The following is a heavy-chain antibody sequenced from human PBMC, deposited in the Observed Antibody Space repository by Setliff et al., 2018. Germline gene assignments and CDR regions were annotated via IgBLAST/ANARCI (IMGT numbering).Heavy chain of an antibody. J-gene: IGHJ3*02. CDR3: TFARDGYDVFDI. V-gene: IGHV3-73*01. Sequence: GSLRLSCAASGFGFSGSAVYWVRQASVKGLEWIGRIRGRTDNYATAYAASVRGRFTISRDDSKNTAYLQMNSLKTEDTAVYYCTFARDGYDVFDIWGQGTMVTVS. D-gene: IGHD5-18*01. CDR2: IRGRTDNYAT. CDR1: GFGFSGSA.